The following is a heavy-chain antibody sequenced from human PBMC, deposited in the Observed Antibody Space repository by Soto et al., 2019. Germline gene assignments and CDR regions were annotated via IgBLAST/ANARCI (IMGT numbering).Heavy chain of an antibody. D-gene: IGHD2-15*01. J-gene: IGHJ6*03. CDR2: ISGSGGST. Sequence: GGSLRLSCAASGFTFSSYAMSWVRQAPGKGLEWVSAISGSGGSTYYADSVKGRFTISRDNSKNTLYLQMNSLRAEDTAVYYCATQSRDSGGRPAGFDYYYYMDVWGKGTTVTVSS. CDR3: ATQSRDSGGRPAGFDYYYYMDV. CDR1: GFTFSSYA. V-gene: IGHV3-23*01.